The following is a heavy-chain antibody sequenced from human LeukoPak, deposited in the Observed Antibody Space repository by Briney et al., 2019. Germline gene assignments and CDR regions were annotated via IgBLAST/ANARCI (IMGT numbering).Heavy chain of an antibody. Sequence: GGSLRLSCAASGFTFSSYSMNWVRQAPGKGLEGVSSISSSSSYIYYADSVKGRFTISRDNAKNSLYLQMNSLRAEDTAVYYCARGGASSYYDSSGYCDYWGQGTLVTVSS. CDR3: ARGGASSYYDSSGYCDY. CDR1: GFTFSSYS. J-gene: IGHJ4*02. V-gene: IGHV3-21*01. CDR2: ISSSSSYI. D-gene: IGHD3-22*01.